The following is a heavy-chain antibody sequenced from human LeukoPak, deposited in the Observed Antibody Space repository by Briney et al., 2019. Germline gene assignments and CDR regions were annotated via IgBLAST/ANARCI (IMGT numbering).Heavy chain of an antibody. J-gene: IGHJ4*02. V-gene: IGHV1-2*02. CDR1: GYTFTGYY. Sequence: ASVKVSCKASGYTFTGYYMHWVRQAPGQGLEWMGWINPNSGGTNFVQKFQGRVTMTRDTSISTTYMDLSSLISDDTAVYYCARHSGDNGIDYWGQGTLVTVSS. CDR2: INPNSGGT. D-gene: IGHD4-17*01. CDR3: ARHSGDNGIDY.